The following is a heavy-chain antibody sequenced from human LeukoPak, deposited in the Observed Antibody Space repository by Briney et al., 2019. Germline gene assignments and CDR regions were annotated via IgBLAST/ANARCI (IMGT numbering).Heavy chain of an antibody. Sequence: SVKVSCKASGGTFSSYAISWVRQAPGQGLEWMGRIIPIFGTANYAQKFQGRVTITTDESTSTAYMELSSLRSEDTAEYYCARSSWDTAMVLDYWGQGTLVTVSS. CDR3: ARSSWDTAMVLDY. CDR2: IIPIFGTA. D-gene: IGHD5-18*01. CDR1: GGTFSSYA. V-gene: IGHV1-69*05. J-gene: IGHJ4*02.